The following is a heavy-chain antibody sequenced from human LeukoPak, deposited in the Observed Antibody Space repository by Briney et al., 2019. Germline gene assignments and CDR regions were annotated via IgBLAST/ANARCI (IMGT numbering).Heavy chain of an antibody. CDR2: ISGSGGST. J-gene: IGHJ3*02. D-gene: IGHD3-10*01. Sequence: GGSLRLSCAASGFIFSNYAMSWVRQAPGKGLEWVSAISGSGGSTYYADSVKGRFTISRDNSKNTLYLHMNSLRAEDTAVYYCAKGLLLWFGEFLEAFDIWGKGTMVTVSS. V-gene: IGHV3-23*01. CDR1: GFIFSNYA. CDR3: AKGLLLWFGEFLEAFDI.